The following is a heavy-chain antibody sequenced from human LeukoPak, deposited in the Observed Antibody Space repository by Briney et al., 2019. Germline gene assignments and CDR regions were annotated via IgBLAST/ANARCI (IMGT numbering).Heavy chain of an antibody. CDR2: IDTSGST. CDR1: GGSISSGSYY. CDR3: ARAGVTAMDKNWFDP. D-gene: IGHD5-18*01. V-gene: IGHV4-61*02. J-gene: IGHJ5*02. Sequence: SQTLSLTCTVSGGSISSGSYYWSWIRQPAGKGLEWIGRIDTSGSTNYNPSLKSRVTMSVDTSKNQFSLKLSSVTAADTAVYYCARAGVTAMDKNWFDPWGQGTLVTVSS.